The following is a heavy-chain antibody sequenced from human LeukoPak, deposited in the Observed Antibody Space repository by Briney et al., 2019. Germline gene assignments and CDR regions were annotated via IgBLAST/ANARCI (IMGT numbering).Heavy chain of an antibody. V-gene: IGHV1-8*01. J-gene: IGHJ6*02. CDR2: MNPNSGNT. Sequence: ASVKVSCKASGYTFTSYDINWVRQAPGQGLEWTGWMNPNSGNTGYAQKFQGRVTMTRNTSISTAYMELSSLRSEDTAVYYCARDRAPYGDYDGIYYYYGMDVWGQGTTVTVSS. CDR3: ARDRAPYGDYDGIYYYYGMDV. D-gene: IGHD4-17*01. CDR1: GYTFTSYD.